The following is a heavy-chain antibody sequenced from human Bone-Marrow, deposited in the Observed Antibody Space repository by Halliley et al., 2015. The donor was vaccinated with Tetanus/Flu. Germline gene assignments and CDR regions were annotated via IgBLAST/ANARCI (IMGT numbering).Heavy chain of an antibody. CDR2: IYYSGST. Sequence: TLSLTCTVSGGSISSYYWSWIRQPPGKGLEWIGYIYYSGSTNYNPSLKSRVTISVDTSKNQLSLKVRSVTAADTAVYYCARWGFIATGGGMDVWGQGTTVTVSS. J-gene: IGHJ6*02. CDR1: GGSISSYY. V-gene: IGHV4-59*01. CDR3: ARWGFIATGGGMDV. D-gene: IGHD6-13*01.